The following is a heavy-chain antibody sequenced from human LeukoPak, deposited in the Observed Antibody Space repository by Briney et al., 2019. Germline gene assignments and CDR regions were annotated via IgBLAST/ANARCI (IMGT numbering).Heavy chain of an antibody. D-gene: IGHD1-20*01. CDR1: GFTFSSYS. V-gene: IGHV3-21*04. CDR2: ISSSSSYI. Sequence: PGGSLRLSCAASGFTFSSYSMNWVRQAPGKGLEWVSSISSSSSYIYYADSVKGRFTISRDNAKNSLYLQMNSLRAEDTAVYYCARERYNWNDGKGGYYFDNWGQGTLVTVSS. CDR3: ARERYNWNDGKGGYYFDN. J-gene: IGHJ4*02.